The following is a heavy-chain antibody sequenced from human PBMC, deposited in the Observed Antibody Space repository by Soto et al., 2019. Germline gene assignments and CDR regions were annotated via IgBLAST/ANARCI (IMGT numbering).Heavy chain of an antibody. J-gene: IGHJ4*02. D-gene: IGHD2-15*01. Sequence: GGSLRLSCAASGVTFSSYAMHWVRQAPGKGLEWVAVISYDGSNKYYADSVKGRFTISRDNSKNTLYLQMNSLRAEDTAVYYCAKDIVVVVAATYFDYWGQGTLVTVSS. CDR2: ISYDGSNK. V-gene: IGHV3-30-3*01. CDR3: AKDIVVVVAATYFDY. CDR1: GVTFSSYA.